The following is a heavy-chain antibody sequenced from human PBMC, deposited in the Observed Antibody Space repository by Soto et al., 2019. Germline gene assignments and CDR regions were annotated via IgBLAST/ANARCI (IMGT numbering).Heavy chain of an antibody. J-gene: IGHJ3*02. Sequence: GASVQVSCKASGYTFTGYYMHWVRQAPGQGLEWMGWINPNSGGTNYAQKFQGWVTMTRDTSISTAYMELSRLRSDDTAVYYCARSPYCSGGSCPNDAFDIWGQGTMVTVSS. CDR2: INPNSGGT. V-gene: IGHV1-2*04. CDR1: GYTFTGYY. D-gene: IGHD2-15*01. CDR3: ARSPYCSGGSCPNDAFDI.